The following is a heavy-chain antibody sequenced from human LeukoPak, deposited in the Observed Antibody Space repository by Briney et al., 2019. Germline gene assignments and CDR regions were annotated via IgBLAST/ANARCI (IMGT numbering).Heavy chain of an antibody. CDR2: ISGSGGST. Sequence: GGSLRLSCAASGFTFSSYAMSWVRQAPGKGLEWVSAISGSGGSTYYADSVKGRFTISRDNSKNTLYLQMNSLRAEDTAVYYCAREVVVITTEGGFDYWGQGTLVTVSS. J-gene: IGHJ4*02. CDR3: AREVVVITTEGGFDY. D-gene: IGHD3-22*01. CDR1: GFTFSSYA. V-gene: IGHV3-23*01.